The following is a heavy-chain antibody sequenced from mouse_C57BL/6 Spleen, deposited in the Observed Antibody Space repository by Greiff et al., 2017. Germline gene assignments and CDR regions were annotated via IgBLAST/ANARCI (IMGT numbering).Heavy chain of an antibody. CDR3: ARGDDYDEGYAMDY. D-gene: IGHD2-4*01. CDR2: ISYSGST. Sequence: EVQLQQSGPGMVKPSQSLSLTCTVTGYSITSGYDWHWIRHFPGNKLEWMGYISYSGSTNYNPSLKSRISITHDTSKNHFFLKLNSVTTEDTATYYCARGDDYDEGYAMDYWGQGTSVTVSS. V-gene: IGHV3-1*01. CDR1: GYSITSGYD. J-gene: IGHJ4*01.